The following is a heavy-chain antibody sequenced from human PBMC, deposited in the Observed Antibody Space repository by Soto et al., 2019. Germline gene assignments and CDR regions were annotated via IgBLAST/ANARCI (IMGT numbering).Heavy chain of an antibody. CDR2: IIPILGIA. J-gene: IGHJ4*02. V-gene: IGHV1-69*02. CDR1: GGTFSSYT. Sequence: QVQLVQSGAEVKKPGSSVKVSCKASGGTFSSYTISWVRQAPGQGLEWMGRIIPILGIANYAQKFQGRVTITADKPTSTAYMELSSLRSEDTAVYYCARQAYSGYDPYWGQGTLVTVSS. D-gene: IGHD5-12*01. CDR3: ARQAYSGYDPY.